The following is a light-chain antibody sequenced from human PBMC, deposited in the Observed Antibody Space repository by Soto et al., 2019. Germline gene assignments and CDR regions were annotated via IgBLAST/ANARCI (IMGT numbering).Light chain of an antibody. V-gene: IGKV3-20*01. J-gene: IGKJ1*01. CDR3: QQYGSSPWT. CDR2: GAS. CDR1: QSVSSSY. Sequence: NVLTQSAGTLSLSPGERATLSCRASQSVSSSYLAWYQQKPGQAPRLLIYGASSRATGIPDRFSGSGSGTDFTLTISRLEPEDFAAYYCQQYGSSPWTSAQGTKADIK.